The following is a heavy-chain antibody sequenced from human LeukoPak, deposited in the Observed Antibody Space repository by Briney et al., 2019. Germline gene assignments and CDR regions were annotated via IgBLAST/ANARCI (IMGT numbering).Heavy chain of an antibody. D-gene: IGHD6-13*01. Sequence: GGSLRLSCAASGFIFSSNAMSWVRQAPGKGLEWVSAISGSGGSTYYADSVKGRFTISRDNSKNTLYLQMNSLRAEDTAVFYCAKDWVAAESDYWGQGTLVTVSS. CDR1: GFIFSSNA. V-gene: IGHV3-23*01. CDR3: AKDWVAAESDY. CDR2: ISGSGGST. J-gene: IGHJ4*02.